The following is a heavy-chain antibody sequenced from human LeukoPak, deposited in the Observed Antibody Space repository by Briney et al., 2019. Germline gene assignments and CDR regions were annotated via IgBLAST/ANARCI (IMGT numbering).Heavy chain of an antibody. CDR2: ISSTSSYI. CDR3: ARASRYDSSGYYTYYFDY. J-gene: IGHJ4*02. CDR1: GFTFSTYT. D-gene: IGHD3-22*01. Sequence: PGGSLRLSCAASGFTFSTYTMSWVRQAPGKGLEWVSSISSTSSYIYYADSVKGRFTISRDTAKNSLYLQMNTLRAEDTAVYYCARASRYDSSGYYTYYFDYWGQGTLVTVSS. V-gene: IGHV3-21*01.